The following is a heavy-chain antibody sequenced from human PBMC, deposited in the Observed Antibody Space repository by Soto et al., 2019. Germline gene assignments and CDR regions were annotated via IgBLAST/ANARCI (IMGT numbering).Heavy chain of an antibody. CDR3: ARTTYTTSNYFDY. Sequence: SETLSLTCTVSGGSITSYYWSWIRQPPGKGLEWIAYIYYRGSNTYNPSLESRVTMSVDTSKNQFSLNLSSVTAADTAVYYCARTTYTTSNYFDYWGHGTLVTVSS. J-gene: IGHJ4*01. D-gene: IGHD2-2*02. V-gene: IGHV4-59*01. CDR1: GGSITSYY. CDR2: IYYRGSN.